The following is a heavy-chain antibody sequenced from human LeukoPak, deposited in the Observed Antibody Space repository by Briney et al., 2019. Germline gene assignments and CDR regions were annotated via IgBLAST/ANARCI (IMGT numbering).Heavy chain of an antibody. D-gene: IGHD4-17*01. CDR3: ARDRYGDYAPTLDF. V-gene: IGHV3-74*01. CDR1: GFTLSNYW. CDR2: INNDGNLKTDGRDT. Sequence: GGSLRLSCAASGFTLSNYWMIHWVRQVPGKGLQWVSRINNDGNLKTDGRDTGYADSVKGRFTISTDNAKNTLYLQMNSLRAEDTAVYYCARDRYGDYAPTLDFWGQGTLVTISS. J-gene: IGHJ4*02.